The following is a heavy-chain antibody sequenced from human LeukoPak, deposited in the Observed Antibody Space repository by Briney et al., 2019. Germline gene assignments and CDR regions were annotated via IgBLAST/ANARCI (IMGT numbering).Heavy chain of an antibody. CDR2: IIPIFGTA. J-gene: IGHJ4*02. CDR1: GGTFSSYA. CDR3: ARVFAMAGDRSGY. V-gene: IGHV1-69*13. D-gene: IGHD5-18*01. Sequence: SVKVSCKASGGTFSSYAISWVRQAPGQGLEWMGGIIPIFGTANYAQKFQGRVTFTADESTSTAYMELSSLRSEDTAVYYCARVFAMAGDRSGYWGQGTLVTVPS.